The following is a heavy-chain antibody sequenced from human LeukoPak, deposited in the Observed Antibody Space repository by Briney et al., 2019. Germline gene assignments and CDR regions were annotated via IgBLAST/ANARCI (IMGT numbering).Heavy chain of an antibody. CDR1: GYTFTSYG. CDR3: AREVGDLKYYFDY. V-gene: IGHV1-2*02. CDR2: INPNIGGT. D-gene: IGHD2-21*02. Sequence: ASVKVSCKASGYTFTSYGISWVRQAPGQGLEWMGWINPNIGGTNFAQKFQGRVTMTRDTSINTAYMELSGLRSDDTAVYYCAREVGDLKYYFDYWGQGTLVTVSS. J-gene: IGHJ4*02.